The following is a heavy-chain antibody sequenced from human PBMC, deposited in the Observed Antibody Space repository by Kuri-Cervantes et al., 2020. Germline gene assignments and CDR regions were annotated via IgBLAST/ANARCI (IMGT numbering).Heavy chain of an antibody. CDR2: ISGSGGST. CDR1: GFTFSSYA. Sequence: GESLKISCAASGFTFSSYAMSWVRQAPGKGLEWVSAISGSGGSTYYADSVKGRFTISRDNSKNTLYLQMNSLRAEDTAVYYCAAGIMYCSSTSCYEYYGMDVWGQGTTVTVSS. D-gene: IGHD2-2*01. V-gene: IGHV3-23*01. J-gene: IGHJ6*02. CDR3: AAGIMYCSSTSCYEYYGMDV.